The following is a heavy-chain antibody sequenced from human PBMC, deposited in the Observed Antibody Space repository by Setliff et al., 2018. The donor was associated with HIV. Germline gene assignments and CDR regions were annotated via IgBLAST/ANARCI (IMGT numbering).Heavy chain of an antibody. D-gene: IGHD3-16*01. V-gene: IGHV1-18*01. J-gene: IGHJ3*02. CDR2: ISYNSGNT. Sequence: GASVKVSCKASGYTSNNYGISWVRQAPGQGLEWMGWISYNSGNTHYSQRLQDRGTMTIDTPTATVYMELTSLRSDDTAVYYCASQTGGRRAFEIWGQGTVVTVSS. CDR1: GYTSNNYG. CDR3: ASQTGGRRAFEI.